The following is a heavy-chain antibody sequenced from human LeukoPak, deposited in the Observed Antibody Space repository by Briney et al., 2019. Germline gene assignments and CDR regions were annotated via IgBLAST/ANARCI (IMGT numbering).Heavy chain of an antibody. J-gene: IGHJ2*01. CDR1: GFTFGTYL. V-gene: IGHV3-23*01. CDR2: ISRASKNT. Sequence: GGSRRLSCVASGFTFGTYLMIWVRQGPGKRLEWVAAISRASKNTYYADSVKGRCTISRDDPQNTVSLQMNSLRAEDTAVYYCAKISGGSGWYFDLWGLGTLVTVSS. CDR3: AKISGGSGWYFDL. D-gene: IGHD4-23*01.